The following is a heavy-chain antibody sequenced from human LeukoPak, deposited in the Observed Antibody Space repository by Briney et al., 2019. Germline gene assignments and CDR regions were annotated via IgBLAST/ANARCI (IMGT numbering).Heavy chain of an antibody. Sequence: SETLSLTCTVSGGSISSHYWSWIRQPPGKGLEWIGYIYYSGSTNYNPSLKSRVTISVDTSKNQFSLKLSSVTAADTAVYYCAGGEWFDPWGQGTLVTVSS. J-gene: IGHJ5*02. D-gene: IGHD3-16*01. CDR1: GGSISSHY. V-gene: IGHV4-59*11. CDR3: AGGEWFDP. CDR2: IYYSGST.